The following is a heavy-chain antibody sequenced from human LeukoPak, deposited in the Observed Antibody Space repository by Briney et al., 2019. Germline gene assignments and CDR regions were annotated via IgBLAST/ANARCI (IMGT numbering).Heavy chain of an antibody. J-gene: IGHJ4*02. CDR1: GFTFSSYS. D-gene: IGHD6-13*01. CDR2: ISSSSSYI. Sequence: GGSLRLSCAASGFTFSSYSMNWVRQAPGKGLEWVSSISSSSSYIYYADSVKGRFTISRDNDKNSLYLQMNSLRAEDTAVYYCARDRGSSSDFDYWGQGTLVTVSS. CDR3: ARDRGSSSDFDY. V-gene: IGHV3-21*01.